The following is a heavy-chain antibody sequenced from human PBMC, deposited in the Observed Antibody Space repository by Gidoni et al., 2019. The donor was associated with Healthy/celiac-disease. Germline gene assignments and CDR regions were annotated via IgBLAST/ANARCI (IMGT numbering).Heavy chain of an antibody. J-gene: IGHJ6*03. CDR3: ASREFYDFWSEYMDV. CDR2: ISGSGGST. V-gene: IGHV3-23*04. Sequence: EVQLVESGGGLVQPGGALRLSCAASGFTFSSYAMSWVRQAPGKGLEWVSAISGSGGSTYYADSVKGRFTISRDNSKNTLYLQMNSLRAEDTAVYYCASREFYDFWSEYMDVWGKGTTVTVSS. D-gene: IGHD3-3*01. CDR1: GFTFSSYA.